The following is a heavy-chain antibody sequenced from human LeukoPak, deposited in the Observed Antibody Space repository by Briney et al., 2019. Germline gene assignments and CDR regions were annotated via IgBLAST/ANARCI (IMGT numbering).Heavy chain of an antibody. Sequence: PGGSLRLSCAASGFTLSSYEMNWVRQAPGKGLDWVSYISSSGSTMYYADSVKGRFTISRDNANNSLYLQMNSLRAEDTAVYYCASSWGSGYWGQGTLVTVSS. J-gene: IGHJ4*02. CDR3: ASSWGSGY. CDR1: GFTLSSYE. CDR2: ISSSGSTM. D-gene: IGHD3-16*01. V-gene: IGHV3-48*03.